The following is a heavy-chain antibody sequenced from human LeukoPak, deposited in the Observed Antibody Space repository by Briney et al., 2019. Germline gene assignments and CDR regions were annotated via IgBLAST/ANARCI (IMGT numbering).Heavy chain of an antibody. CDR3: ARFVYDSSGWSYYFDY. V-gene: IGHV4-61*02. J-gene: IGHJ4*02. CDR1: GGSISSGSYY. D-gene: IGHD6-19*01. CDR2: IYTSGST. Sequence: SQTLSLTCTVSGGSISSGSYYWSWIRQPAGKGLEWIGRIYTSGSTNYNPSLKSRVTISVDTSKNQFSLKLSSVTAADTAVYYCARFVYDSSGWSYYFDYWGQGTLVTVSS.